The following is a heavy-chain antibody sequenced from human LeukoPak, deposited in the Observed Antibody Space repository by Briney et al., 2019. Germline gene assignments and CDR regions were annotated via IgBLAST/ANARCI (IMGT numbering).Heavy chain of an antibody. V-gene: IGHV4-59*01. CDR1: GASISSSY. CDR2: IYYTGST. Sequence: SETLSLTCTVSGASISSSYWSWIRLPPGKGLEWIGFIYYTGSTNYNPSLKRRLTLSVDTSKNQFSLDLTSVTTADTAVYYCAREVGCSYGYSAVKYFDYWGQGALVTVSS. D-gene: IGHD5-18*01. CDR3: AREVGCSYGYSAVKYFDY. J-gene: IGHJ4*02.